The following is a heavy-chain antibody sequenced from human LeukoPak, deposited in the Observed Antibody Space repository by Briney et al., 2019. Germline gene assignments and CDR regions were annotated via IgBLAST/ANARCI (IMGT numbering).Heavy chain of an antibody. Sequence: GGSLRLSCAASGFSFSSYAMSWVRQAPGKGLEWVSGISGSGDSTYYADSVKGRFTISRDNSKNTLYLQMNSLRAEDTAVYYCAKALPSGDYGNDAFDIWGQGTMVTVSS. CDR2: ISGSGDST. CDR1: GFSFSSYA. CDR3: AKALPSGDYGNDAFDI. V-gene: IGHV3-23*01. J-gene: IGHJ3*02. D-gene: IGHD4-17*01.